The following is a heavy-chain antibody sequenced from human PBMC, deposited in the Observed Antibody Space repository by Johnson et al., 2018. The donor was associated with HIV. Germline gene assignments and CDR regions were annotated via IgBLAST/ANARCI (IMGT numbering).Heavy chain of an antibody. CDR3: ASISLGAFVI. CDR1: GFTFSNYA. Sequence: VESGGDLVQPGGSLRLSCAASGFTFSNYAMHWVRQAPGKGLEYVSAISSNGGSTYYANSVKDMQTSRFTISRDNSKNTLYLQMGSRRAEDMAVYFCASISLGAFVIWGQGTLVTVSS. V-gene: IGHV3-64*01. J-gene: IGHJ3*02. CDR2: ISSNGGST.